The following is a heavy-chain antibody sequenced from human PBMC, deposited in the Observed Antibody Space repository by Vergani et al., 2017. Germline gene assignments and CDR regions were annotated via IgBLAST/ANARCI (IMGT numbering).Heavy chain of an antibody. V-gene: IGHV3-23*01. J-gene: IGHJ4*02. CDR2: ISGSGGST. CDR1: GFTFSSYA. CDR3: AKGLEADSSVVGDGYFDY. Sequence: EVQLLESGGGLVQPGGSLRLSCAASGFTFSSYAMSWVRQAPGKGLEWVSAISGSGGSTYYADSVKGRFTLSRDNSKNTLYLQMNSRRAEDTAVSYCAKGLEADSSVVGDGYFDYWGQGTLVTVSS. D-gene: IGHD6-25*01.